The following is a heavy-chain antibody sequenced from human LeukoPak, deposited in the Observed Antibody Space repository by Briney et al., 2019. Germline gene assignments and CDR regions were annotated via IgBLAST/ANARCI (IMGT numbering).Heavy chain of an antibody. CDR1: GYSISSGHY. CDR2: IFHSGST. Sequence: SETLSLTCTVSGYSISSGHYWGWIRQPPGKGLEWIGTIFHSGSTYYNPSLKSRVTISADTSKNQFSLRLTSVTAADTAVYYCARGGIAGAYFDYWGQGTLVTVSS. CDR3: ARGGIAGAYFDY. J-gene: IGHJ4*02. D-gene: IGHD1-26*01. V-gene: IGHV4-38-2*02.